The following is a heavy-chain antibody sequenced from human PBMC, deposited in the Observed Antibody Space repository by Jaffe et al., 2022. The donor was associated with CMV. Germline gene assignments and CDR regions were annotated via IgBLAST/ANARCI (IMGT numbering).Heavy chain of an antibody. Sequence: EVQLVESGGGLVQPGGSLRLSCAASGFTFSSYAMSWVRQAPGKGLEWVSAISGSGGSTYYADSVKGRFTISRDNSKNTLYLQMNSLRAEDTAVYYCAKGFSSYGDHPLWFDPWGQGTLVTVSS. CDR3: AKGFSSYGDHPLWFDP. CDR2: ISGSGGST. J-gene: IGHJ5*02. CDR1: GFTFSSYA. V-gene: IGHV3-23*04. D-gene: IGHD4-17*01.